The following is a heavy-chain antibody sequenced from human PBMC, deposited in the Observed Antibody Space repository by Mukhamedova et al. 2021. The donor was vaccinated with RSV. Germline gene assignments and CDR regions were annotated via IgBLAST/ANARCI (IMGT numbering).Heavy chain of an antibody. D-gene: IGHD4-17*01. CDR2: ISYDGANK. J-gene: IGHJ4*02. CDR3: ARGRGGTVTPYYFDY. Sequence: GAVISYDGANKYYADSVKGRFTISRDNSKNTLYLQMNSLRAEDTAVFYCARGRGGTVTPYYFDYWGQGAPVTVSS. V-gene: IGHV3-30*01.